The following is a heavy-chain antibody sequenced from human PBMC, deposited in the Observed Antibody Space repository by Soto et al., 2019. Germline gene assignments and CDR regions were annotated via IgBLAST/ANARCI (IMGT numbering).Heavy chain of an antibody. D-gene: IGHD6-25*01. Sequence: SETLSLTCTVSGGSISSYYWSWIRQPPGKGLEWIGYIYYSGSTNYNPSLKSRVTISVDTSKNQFSLKLSSVTAADTAVYYCARRAAAENQPYYYYYYMDVWGKGTTVTVSS. CDR3: ARRAAAENQPYYYYYYMDV. V-gene: IGHV4-59*08. CDR1: GGSISSYY. CDR2: IYYSGST. J-gene: IGHJ6*03.